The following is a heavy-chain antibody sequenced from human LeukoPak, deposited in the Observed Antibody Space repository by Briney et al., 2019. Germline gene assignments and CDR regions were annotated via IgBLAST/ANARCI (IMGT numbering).Heavy chain of an antibody. V-gene: IGHV3-30*18. J-gene: IGHJ3*02. D-gene: IGHD2-15*01. CDR1: GFTFSSYG. CDR2: ISYDGSNK. Sequence: GGSLRLSCAASGFTFSSYGMHWVRQAPGKGLEWVAVISYDGSNKYYADSVKGRFTISRDNSKNTLYLQMNSLRAEDTAVYYCAKSSGGTCLTTDAFDIWGQGTMVTVSS. CDR3: AKSSGGTCLTTDAFDI.